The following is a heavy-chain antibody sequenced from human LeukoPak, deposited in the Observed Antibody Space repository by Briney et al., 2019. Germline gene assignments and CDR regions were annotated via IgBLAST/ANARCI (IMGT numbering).Heavy chain of an antibody. CDR3: ARDVRSGWYSWFDP. V-gene: IGHV6-1*01. J-gene: IGHJ5*02. CDR2: PYYRSKWDN. D-gene: IGHD6-19*01. Sequence: SQTLSLTCAISAPSVPINSAAWNWITQPPSIRLQWLGRPYYRSKWDNDYAVSVKSPITLTPDTSKTQFSLQLNSVTPEDTAVYYCARDVRSGWYSWFDPWGQGTLVTVPS. CDR1: APSVPINSAA.